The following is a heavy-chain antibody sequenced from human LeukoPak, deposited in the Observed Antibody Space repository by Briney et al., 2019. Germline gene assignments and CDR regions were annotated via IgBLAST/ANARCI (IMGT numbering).Heavy chain of an antibody. CDR2: IRFGGSNQ. CDR3: AKGYGESHFDS. J-gene: IGHJ4*02. CDR1: GFTFRSFG. Sequence: GGSLRLSCAASGFTFRSFGMHLVRQAPGKGLEWVAFIRFGGSNQYYADSVKGRFTISRDNSNNTLFLQMNSLRVDDTAVYFCAKGYGESHFDSWGQGTLVTVSS. D-gene: IGHD4/OR15-4a*01. V-gene: IGHV3-30*02.